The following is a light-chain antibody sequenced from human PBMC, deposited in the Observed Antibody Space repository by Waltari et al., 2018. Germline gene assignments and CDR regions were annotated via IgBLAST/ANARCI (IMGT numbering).Light chain of an antibody. V-gene: IGLV3-19*01. CDR1: RLRSYY. J-gene: IGLJ3*02. CDR3: NSRDSSGNHPS. Sequence: SSELTQDPAVSVALGQTVRITCQGDRLRSYYASWYQQKPGQAPVLVIYGKNNRPSGIPDRFSGSSSGNTASLTITGAQAEDEADYYCNSRDSSGNHPSFGGGTKLTVL. CDR2: GKN.